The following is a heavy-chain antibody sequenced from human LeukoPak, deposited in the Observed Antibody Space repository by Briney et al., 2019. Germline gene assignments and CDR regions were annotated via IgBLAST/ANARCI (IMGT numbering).Heavy chain of an antibody. D-gene: IGHD1-26*01. V-gene: IGHV1-8*01. Sequence: GASVKVSCKASGYTFTSYDINWVRQATGQGLEWMGWMNPNSGNTGYAQKFQGRVTMTRNTSISTAYMELSSLRSEDAAVYYCAKENSRQWLPTPSVGATDVFDYWGQGTLVTVSS. CDR3: AKENSRQWLPTPSVGATDVFDY. J-gene: IGHJ4*02. CDR2: MNPNSGNT. CDR1: GYTFTSYD.